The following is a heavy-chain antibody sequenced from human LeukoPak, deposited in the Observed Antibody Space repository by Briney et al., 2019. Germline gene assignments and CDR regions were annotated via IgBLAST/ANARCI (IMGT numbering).Heavy chain of an antibody. CDR1: GYTFTSYD. CDR3: ARARGYCSGGSCYYYFDY. D-gene: IGHD2-15*01. V-gene: IGHV1-8*01. J-gene: IGHJ4*02. Sequence: ASVKVSCKASGYTFTSYDINWVRQATGQGLEWMGWMNPNSGNTGYAQKFQGRVTMTRNTSISTAYMELSSLRSEDTAAYYCARARGYCSGGSCYYYFDYWGQGTLVTVSS. CDR2: MNPNSGNT.